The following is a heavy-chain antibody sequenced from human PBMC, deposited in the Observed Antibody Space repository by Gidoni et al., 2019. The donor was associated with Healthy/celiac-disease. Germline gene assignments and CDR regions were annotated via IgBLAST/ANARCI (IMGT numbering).Heavy chain of an antibody. J-gene: IGHJ4*02. CDR2: ISYDGGNK. CDR1: GITFRSYA. Sequence: QVPLVESGGGGVQPGRALRISCAASGITFRSYAMHGVRQAPGKGLEWVAVISYDGGNKYYADSVKGRFTISRDNSKNTLYLQMNSLRAEDTAVYYCARDLDYDFWSGYYALGYWGQGTLVTVSS. D-gene: IGHD3-3*01. CDR3: ARDLDYDFWSGYYALGY. V-gene: IGHV3-30-3*01.